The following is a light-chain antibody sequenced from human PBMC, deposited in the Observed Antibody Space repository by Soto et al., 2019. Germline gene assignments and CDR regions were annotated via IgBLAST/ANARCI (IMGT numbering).Light chain of an antibody. J-gene: IGLJ2*01. CDR3: ASYGGRDDMI. V-gene: IGLV2-8*01. Sequence: QSVLTQPPSASGSPGQSVTISCTGTSSDVGGYDRVSWFQQHPGKAPKLIIYRVTDRISGAPDRFSGSKSGNTASLTVSGLQAEDEADYYCASYGGRDDMIFGGGTKLTVL. CDR1: SSDVGGYDR. CDR2: RVT.